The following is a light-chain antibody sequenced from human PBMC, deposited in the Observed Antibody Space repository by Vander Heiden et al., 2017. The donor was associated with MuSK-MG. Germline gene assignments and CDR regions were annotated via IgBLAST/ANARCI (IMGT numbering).Light chain of an antibody. CDR2: DVS. CDR1: SSDVGGYNY. CDR3: CSYAGSYTFVV. V-gene: IGLV2-11*01. Sequence: QSALTQPRYMSGPPGQSVTISCTGTSSDVGGYNYVSWYQQHPGKAPKLMLYDVSKRPSGVPDRFSGSKSGNTASLTISGLQAEDEADYYCCSYAGSYTFVVFGGGTKLTVL. J-gene: IGLJ2*01.